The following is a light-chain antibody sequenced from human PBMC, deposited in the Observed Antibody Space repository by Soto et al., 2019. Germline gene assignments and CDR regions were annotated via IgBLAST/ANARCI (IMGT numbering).Light chain of an antibody. Sequence: DIQMTQSPSTLSASVGDRVTITCRASQSISSWLAWYQQKPGKAPKALIYDASSLESGVPSRFSGSGSGTEFTLTISSLQPDDFATYYCQQYNSYSYTFGQGTKV. CDR3: QQYNSYSYT. J-gene: IGKJ2*01. CDR2: DAS. CDR1: QSISSW. V-gene: IGKV1-5*01.